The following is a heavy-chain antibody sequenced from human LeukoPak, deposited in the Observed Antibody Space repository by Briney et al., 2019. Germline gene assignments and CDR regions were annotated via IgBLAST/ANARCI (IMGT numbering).Heavy chain of an antibody. Sequence: GGSLRLSCAASGFTFSSYWMNWARQAPGKGLEWVASINHNGNVNYYVDSVKGRFTISRDNAKNSLYLQMSNLRAEDTVVYFCARGGGLDVWGQGATVTVSS. V-gene: IGHV3-7*03. CDR3: ARGGGLDV. CDR2: INHNGNVN. J-gene: IGHJ6*02. CDR1: GFTFSSYW. D-gene: IGHD3-16*01.